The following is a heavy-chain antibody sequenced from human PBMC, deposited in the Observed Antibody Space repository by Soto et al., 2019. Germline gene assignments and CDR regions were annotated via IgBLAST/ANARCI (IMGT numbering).Heavy chain of an antibody. J-gene: IGHJ4*02. Sequence: SETLSLTCTVSGGSISSYYWSLIRQPPGKGLVWIGYIYYSGSTNYNPSLKSRVTISVDTSKNQFSLKLSSVTAADTAVYYCARPSGSYLYYFDYWGQGTLVTVSS. V-gene: IGHV4-59*08. CDR3: ARPSGSYLYYFDY. D-gene: IGHD1-26*01. CDR2: IYYSGST. CDR1: GGSISSYY.